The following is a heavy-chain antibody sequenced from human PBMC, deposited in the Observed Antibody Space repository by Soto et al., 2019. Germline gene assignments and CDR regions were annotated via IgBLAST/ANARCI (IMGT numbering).Heavy chain of an antibody. CDR2: IYYSGST. V-gene: IGHV4-59*01. CDR1: GGSISSYY. J-gene: IGHJ6*02. D-gene: IGHD3-22*01. CDR3: ARGGDSSGYYYYGMDV. Sequence: SETLSLTCTVSGGSISSYYWSWIRQPPGKGLEWIGYIYYSGSTNYNPSLKSRVTISVDTSKNQFSLKLSSVTAADTAVYYCARGGDSSGYYYYGMDVWGQGTTVTVSS.